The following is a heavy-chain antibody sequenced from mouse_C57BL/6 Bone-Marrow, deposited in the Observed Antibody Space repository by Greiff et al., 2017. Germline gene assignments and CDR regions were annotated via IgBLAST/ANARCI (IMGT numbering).Heavy chain of an antibody. CDR3: ARCGTVVEEWFAY. J-gene: IGHJ3*01. V-gene: IGHV1-69*01. Sequence: QVQLQQPGAELVMPGASVKLSCKASGYTFTSYWMHWVKQRPGQGLEWIGEIDPSDSYTNYNQKFKGKSTLTVDKSSSTAYMQLSSLTSEDSAVYYCARCGTVVEEWFAYWGQGTLVTVSA. CDR2: IDPSDSYT. D-gene: IGHD1-1*01. CDR1: GYTFTSYW.